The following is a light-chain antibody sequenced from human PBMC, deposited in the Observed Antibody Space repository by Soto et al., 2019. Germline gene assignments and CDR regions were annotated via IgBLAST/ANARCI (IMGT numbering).Light chain of an antibody. V-gene: IGLV2-14*01. Sequence: QSVLTQPASVSGSPGQSITISCTGTSSDVGGYNYLSWYQQHPGKAPKVMIYEVSNRPSGVSNRFSGSKSGNTASLTISGLQAEDEAEYFCSSYTASGTPVFGGGTKVTVL. J-gene: IGLJ3*02. CDR1: SSDVGGYNY. CDR3: SSYTASGTPV. CDR2: EVS.